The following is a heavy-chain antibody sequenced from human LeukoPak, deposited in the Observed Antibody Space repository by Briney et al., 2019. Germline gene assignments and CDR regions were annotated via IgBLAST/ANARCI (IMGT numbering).Heavy chain of an antibody. CDR3: ARHSWFGDFDY. Sequence: SETLSLTCTVSGGSISSYYWSWIRQPPGKGLEWIGYIYYSGSTNYNPSLKSRVTISVDTSKNQFFLKLSSVTAADTAVYYCARHSWFGDFDYWGQGTLVTVSS. J-gene: IGHJ4*02. CDR1: GGSISSYY. CDR2: IYYSGST. D-gene: IGHD3-16*01. V-gene: IGHV4-59*01.